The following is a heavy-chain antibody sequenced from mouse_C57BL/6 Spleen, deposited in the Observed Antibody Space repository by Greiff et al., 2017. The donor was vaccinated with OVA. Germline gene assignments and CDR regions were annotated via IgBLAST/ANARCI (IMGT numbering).Heavy chain of an antibody. Sequence: DVMLVESGPGLVKPSQSLSLTCTVTGYSITSGYDWHWIRHFPGNKLEWMGYISYSGSTNYNPSLKSRISITHDTSKNHFFLKLNSLTTEDTDTYYCARGDLTGPFDYWGQGTTLTVSS. V-gene: IGHV3-1*01. CDR1: GYSITSGYD. D-gene: IGHD4-1*01. CDR2: ISYSGST. CDR3: ARGDLTGPFDY. J-gene: IGHJ2*01.